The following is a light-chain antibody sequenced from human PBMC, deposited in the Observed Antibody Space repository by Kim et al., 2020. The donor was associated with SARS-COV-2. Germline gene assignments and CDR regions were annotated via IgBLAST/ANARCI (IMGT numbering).Light chain of an antibody. CDR2: DVS. CDR1: SSAVGGYNN. Sequence: GQSIPISCPETSSAVGGYNNGSWYQQHPGKAHKLMIYDVSNRPSGVSTRFSGSKSGNTASLTISGLQAEDEADYYCSSYTSSSVVFGGGTQLTVL. V-gene: IGLV2-14*04. J-gene: IGLJ2*01. CDR3: SSYTSSSVV.